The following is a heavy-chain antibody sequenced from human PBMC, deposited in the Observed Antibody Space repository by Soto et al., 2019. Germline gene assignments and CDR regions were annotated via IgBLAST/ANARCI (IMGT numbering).Heavy chain of an antibody. CDR2: INPSCGST. CDR1: GYTFTSYY. D-gene: IGHD5-12*01. CDR3: ARASGGSVYDDPIWYYYYGMDV. J-gene: IGHJ6*02. V-gene: IGHV1-46*01. Sequence: QVQLVQSGAEVKKPGASVKVSCKASGYTFTSYYMHWVRQAPGQGLEWMGIINPSCGSTSYAQKFQGRVTMTRDTATSTVYMELSSLRSEDTAVYYCARASGGSVYDDPIWYYYYGMDVWGQGTTVTVSS.